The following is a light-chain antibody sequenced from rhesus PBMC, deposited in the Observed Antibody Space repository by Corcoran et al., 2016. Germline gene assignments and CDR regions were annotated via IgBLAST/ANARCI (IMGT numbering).Light chain of an antibody. CDR2: GVS. Sequence: QAAPTQPPSVFGSPGQSFTISCTGTSSDVGGYNYVSWYQQHPGKAPKLMIYGVSKRPSGVSDRFSGSKSGNTASLTISGLPAEDEADYYCCSYTSRRTYIFGAGTRLTVL. CDR1: SSDVGGYNY. V-gene: IGLV2S7*01. CDR3: CSYTSRRTYI. J-gene: IGLJ1*01.